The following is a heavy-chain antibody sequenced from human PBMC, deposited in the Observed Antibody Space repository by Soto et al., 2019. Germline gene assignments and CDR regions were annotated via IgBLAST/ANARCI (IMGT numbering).Heavy chain of an antibody. CDR2: ISYDGSNK. Sequence: GGSLRLSCAASGFTFRSYAMHWVRRAPGKGLEWVAVISYDGSNKYYADSVKGRFTISRDNSKNTLYLQMNSLRAEDTAVYYCAREKGVYCSSTSCLHYYYYYGMDVWGQGTTVTVSS. J-gene: IGHJ6*02. V-gene: IGHV3-30-3*01. D-gene: IGHD2-2*01. CDR3: AREKGVYCSSTSCLHYYYYYGMDV. CDR1: GFTFRSYA.